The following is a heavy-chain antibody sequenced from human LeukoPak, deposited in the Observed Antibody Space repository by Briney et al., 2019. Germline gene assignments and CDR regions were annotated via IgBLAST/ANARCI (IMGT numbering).Heavy chain of an antibody. J-gene: IGHJ3*02. Sequence: PSETLSLTCTVSGGSISSSSYYWGWIRQPPGKGLEWIGYIYYSGSTNYNPSLKSRVTISVDTSKNQFSLKLSSVTAADTAVYYCARVGWDIVVVPAAITFDIWGQGTMVTVSS. CDR1: GGSISSSSYY. CDR3: ARVGWDIVVVPAAITFDI. D-gene: IGHD2-2*01. CDR2: IYYSGST. V-gene: IGHV4-61*05.